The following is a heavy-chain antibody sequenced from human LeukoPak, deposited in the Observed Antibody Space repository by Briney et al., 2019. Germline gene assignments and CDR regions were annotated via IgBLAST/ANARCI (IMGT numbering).Heavy chain of an antibody. J-gene: IGHJ6*02. CDR2: ISSTSTYI. V-gene: IGHV3-21*01. CDR3: AVNNYYYGMDV. Sequence: GGSLRLSCAASGFTFSSHSMNWVRQAPGKGLEWVSSISSTSTYIYTADSLRGRFTISRDNAKNSLHLQINSLRAEDTAVYYCAVNNYYYGMDVWGQGTTVTVSS. CDR1: GFTFSSHS.